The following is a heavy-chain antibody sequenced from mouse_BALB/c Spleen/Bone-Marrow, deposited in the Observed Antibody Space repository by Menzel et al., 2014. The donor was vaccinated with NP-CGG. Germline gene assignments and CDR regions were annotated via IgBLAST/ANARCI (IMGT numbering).Heavy chain of an antibody. V-gene: IGHV2-6-7*01. CDR1: GFSLTGYG. J-gene: IGHJ4*01. CDR3: ARDSFLITRALDY. D-gene: IGHD2-4*01. Sequence: VQLQQSGPGLVAPSQSLSITCTVSGFSLTGYGVNWVRQPPGKGLEWLGMIWGDGSTDYNSALKSRLSISKDNSKSQVFLKMNSLQTDDTARYYCARDSFLITRALDYWVKEPQPPSPQ. CDR2: IWGDGST.